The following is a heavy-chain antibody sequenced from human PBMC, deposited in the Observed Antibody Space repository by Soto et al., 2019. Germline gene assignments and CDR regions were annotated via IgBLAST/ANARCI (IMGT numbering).Heavy chain of an antibody. V-gene: IGHV3-23*01. CDR1: GFTFSSYA. Sequence: PGGSLRLSCAASGFTFSSYAMNWVRQAPGKGLEWVSVISGSGDSTYYADSVKGRFTISRDNSKNTLYLQMNSLTAEDTAVYYCARTQGGMATIRGVYYYYGMDVWGQGTTVTVSS. D-gene: IGHD5-12*01. J-gene: IGHJ6*02. CDR2: ISGSGDST. CDR3: ARTQGGMATIRGVYYYYGMDV.